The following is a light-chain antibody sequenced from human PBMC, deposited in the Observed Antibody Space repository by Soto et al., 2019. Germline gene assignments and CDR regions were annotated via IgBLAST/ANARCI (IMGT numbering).Light chain of an antibody. V-gene: IGKV3-11*01. J-gene: IGKJ4*02. CDR2: DAS. CDR1: QSVGSY. CDR3: QQRRSWPLT. Sequence: EIVLTQSPATLSLSPGERATLSCRASQSVGSYLAWYQQKPGQAPRLLIYDASNRATGIPGRFSGSGSGTDFTLTITFLEPEDFAVYYCQQRRSWPLTFGRGTRVEV.